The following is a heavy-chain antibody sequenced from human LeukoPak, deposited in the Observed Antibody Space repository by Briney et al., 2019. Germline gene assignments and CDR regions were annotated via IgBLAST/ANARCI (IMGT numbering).Heavy chain of an antibody. CDR2: IWYDGSNA. CDR1: GFTFNNYG. Sequence: GGSLRLSCAASGFTFNNYGMHWARQAPGKGLEGVAVIWYDGSNAYYADSVKGRFTISRDNSNNTLYLQMNSLRAEDTAVYYCTRGVRPPHCSSTSCYAGYGMDVWGQGTTVTVSS. J-gene: IGHJ6*02. D-gene: IGHD2-2*01. V-gene: IGHV3-33*01. CDR3: TRGVRPPHCSSTSCYAGYGMDV.